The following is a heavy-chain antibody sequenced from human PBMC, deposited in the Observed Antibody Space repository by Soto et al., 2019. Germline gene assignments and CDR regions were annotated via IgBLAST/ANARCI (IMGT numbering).Heavy chain of an antibody. V-gene: IGHV3-53*01. J-gene: IGHJ4*02. CDR3: ARVRADSSSEFDY. Sequence: PGGSLRLSCAASGFTVSSNYMSWVRQAPGKGLEWVSVIYSGGSTYYADSVKGRFTISRDNSKNTLYLQMNSLRAEDTAVYYCARVRADSSSEFDYWGQGTLVTVSS. D-gene: IGHD6-13*01. CDR2: IYSGGST. CDR1: GFTVSSNY.